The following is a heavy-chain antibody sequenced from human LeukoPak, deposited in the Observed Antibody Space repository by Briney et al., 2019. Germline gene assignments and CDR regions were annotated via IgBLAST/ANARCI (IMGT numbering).Heavy chain of an antibody. V-gene: IGHV4-59*08. Sequence: SETLSLTCTVSGGSISSDYWSWIRQPPGKGLEWIGYIHYSGSTNYNPSLESRITISMDTSKNQFSLRLSSVTAADTAVYYCARLYHDTSAYFLDYWGQGTLVTVSS. CDR2: IHYSGST. CDR3: ARLYHDTSAYFLDY. D-gene: IGHD3-22*01. J-gene: IGHJ4*02. CDR1: GGSISSDY.